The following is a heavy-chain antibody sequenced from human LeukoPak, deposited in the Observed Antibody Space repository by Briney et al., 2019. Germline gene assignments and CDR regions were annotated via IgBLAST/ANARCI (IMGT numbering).Heavy chain of an antibody. D-gene: IGHD1-26*01. V-gene: IGHV3-23*01. CDR2: ISASGGST. Sequence: XWVGQVXXXXLEWVSGISASGGSTSYAEYVRGRFTIYRDNSKKTLYVQMKSLRDEDTGVYNWAKDQRWESPHYLDSWGRGTLVTVSS. J-gene: IGHJ4*02. CDR3: AKDQRWESPHYLDS.